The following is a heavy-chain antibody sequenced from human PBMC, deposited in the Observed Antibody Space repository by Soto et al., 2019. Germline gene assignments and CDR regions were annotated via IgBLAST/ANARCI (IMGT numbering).Heavy chain of an antibody. CDR1: GFTFSGSA. V-gene: IGHV3-73*02. CDR3: TRRKYDFCSGPLDYYYGMDV. Sequence: EVQLVESGGGLVQPGGSLKLSCAASGFTFSGSAMHWVRQASGKGLEWVGRIRSKANSYATAYAASVKGRFTISRDDSKNTAYLQMNSLKTEDTAVYYCTRRKYDFCSGPLDYYYGMDVWGQGTTVTVSS. J-gene: IGHJ6*02. CDR2: IRSKANSYAT. D-gene: IGHD3-3*01.